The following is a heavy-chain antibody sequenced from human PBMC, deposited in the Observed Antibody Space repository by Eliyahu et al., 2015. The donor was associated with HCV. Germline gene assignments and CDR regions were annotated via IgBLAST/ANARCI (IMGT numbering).Heavy chain of an antibody. CDR2: VAYDGTNK. Sequence: QVQLVESGGGVVQPGRSLRLSXAASGFIFSNYAMHWVRQAPGKGLEWVAVVAYDGTNKYYADFVKGQFTVSRDNSKTTLFLQMNSLRTEDTAVYYCARARDDTSTSELNFWGQGTLVTVSS. V-gene: IGHV3-30*04. CDR3: ARARDDTSTSELNF. J-gene: IGHJ4*02. D-gene: IGHD2-2*01. CDR1: GFIFSNYA.